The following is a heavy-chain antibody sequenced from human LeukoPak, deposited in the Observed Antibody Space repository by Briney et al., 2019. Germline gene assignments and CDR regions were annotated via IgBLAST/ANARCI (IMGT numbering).Heavy chain of an antibody. CDR3: AREELGYYYDSSSDY. CDR2: ISAYNGNT. V-gene: IGHV1-18*01. J-gene: IGHJ4*02. CDR1: GYAFTSYG. D-gene: IGHD3-22*01. Sequence: ASVKVSCKASGYAFTSYGISWVRQAPGQGLEWMGWISAYNGNTNYAQKLQGRDTMTTDTSTSTAYMELRSLRSDDTAVYYCAREELGYYYDSSSDYWGQGTLVTVSS.